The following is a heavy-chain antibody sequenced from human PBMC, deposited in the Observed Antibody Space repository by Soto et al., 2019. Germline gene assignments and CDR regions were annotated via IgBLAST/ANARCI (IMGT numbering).Heavy chain of an antibody. D-gene: IGHD1-26*01. Sequence: EVQLVESGGGLVQPGGSLRLSCVASGFTFSSYWMHWVRQAPGKGLVWVSRINSDGSDTSYADSVKGRFTISRDNAKNTLYLQMNSLRAEDTAVYYCARVSGSYGMDVWGQGTTVIVSS. CDR3: ARVSGSYGMDV. CDR2: INSDGSDT. CDR1: GFTFSSYW. V-gene: IGHV3-74*01. J-gene: IGHJ6*02.